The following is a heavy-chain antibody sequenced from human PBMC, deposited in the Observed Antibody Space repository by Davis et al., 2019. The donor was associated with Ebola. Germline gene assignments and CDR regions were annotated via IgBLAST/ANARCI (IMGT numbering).Heavy chain of an antibody. J-gene: IGHJ6*03. CDR1: GGSISSYY. Sequence: PSETLSLTCTVSGGSISSYYWSWIRQPPGKGLEWIGYIYYSGSTNYNPSLKSRVTISVDTSKNQFSLKLSSVTAADTAVYYCARTTAVAGYFYYYYYMDVWGKGTTVTVSS. CDR3: ARTTAVAGYFYYYYYMDV. CDR2: IYYSGST. D-gene: IGHD6-19*01. V-gene: IGHV4-59*01.